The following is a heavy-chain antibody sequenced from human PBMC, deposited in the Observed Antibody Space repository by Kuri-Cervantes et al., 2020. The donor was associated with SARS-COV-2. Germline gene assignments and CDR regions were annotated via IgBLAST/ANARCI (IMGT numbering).Heavy chain of an antibody. V-gene: IGHV1-69*10. J-gene: IGHJ3*02. CDR3: ARVFSMDQPYDAFDI. Sequence: SVKVSCKASGGTFSSYAISWVRQAPGQGLEWMGGIIPIFGIANYAQKFQGRVTITADKSTSTAYMELSRLRSDDTAVYYCARVFSMDQPYDAFDIWGQGTMVTVSS. D-gene: IGHD3-10*01. CDR2: IIPIFGIA. CDR1: GGTFSSYA.